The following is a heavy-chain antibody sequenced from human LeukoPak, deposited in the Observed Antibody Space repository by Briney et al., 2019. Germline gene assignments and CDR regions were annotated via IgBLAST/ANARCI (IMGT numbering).Heavy chain of an antibody. Sequence: LSLTCIVSAYSLISGYLWGWIRQTPGRGLEWFGLFFHCRRTYFNPSVKSPVTTSVDTSKNQFSLKLTSATAADTAVYYCARGGWYPTVDYWGQGTLVTVSS. V-gene: IGHV4-38-2*02. D-gene: IGHD6-19*01. CDR1: AYSLISGYL. CDR3: ARGGWYPTVDY. J-gene: IGHJ4*02. CDR2: FFHCRRT.